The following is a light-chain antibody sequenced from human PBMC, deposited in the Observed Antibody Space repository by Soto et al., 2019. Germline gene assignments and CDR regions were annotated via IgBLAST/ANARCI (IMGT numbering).Light chain of an antibody. CDR3: QQYGGSTRT. CDR1: QSVTTQ. V-gene: IGKV3-20*01. J-gene: IGKJ1*01. Sequence: IVWTQSPGTLSLSPGERATLSCRASQSVTTQLAWYQQKPGQAPRLIIHGASSRATGVPDRITGSGSGTDFTLSISRLEPEDFAVYYCQQYGGSTRTFGQGTKVDIK. CDR2: GAS.